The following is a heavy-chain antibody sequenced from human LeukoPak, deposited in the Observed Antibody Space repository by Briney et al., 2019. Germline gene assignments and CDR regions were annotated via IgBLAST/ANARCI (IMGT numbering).Heavy chain of an antibody. V-gene: IGHV1-18*01. CDR2: ISAYNGNT. CDR1: GYTFTGYG. Sequence: GASVKVSCKASGYTFTGYGISWVRQAPGQGLEWMGWISAYNGNTNYAQKLQGRVTMTTDTSTSTAYMELRSLRSDDTAVYYCARDLGYCSSTSCYLRIEYYYYYGMDVWGQGTTVTVSS. CDR3: ARDLGYCSSTSCYLRIEYYYYYGMDV. J-gene: IGHJ6*02. D-gene: IGHD2-2*01.